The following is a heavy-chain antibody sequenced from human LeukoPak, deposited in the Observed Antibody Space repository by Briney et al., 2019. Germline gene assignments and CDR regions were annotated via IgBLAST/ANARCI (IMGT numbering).Heavy chain of an antibody. CDR1: GGSISSASYY. D-gene: IGHD6-13*01. Sequence: SQTLSLTCTVSGGSISSASYYWSWIRQPAGKGLEWIGRIYTSGSTNYNPFLKSRVTISVDTSKNQFSLKLSSVTAADTAVYYCAMRERLAAAFDYWGQGTLVTVSS. CDR2: IYTSGST. J-gene: IGHJ4*02. CDR3: AMRERLAAAFDY. V-gene: IGHV4-61*02.